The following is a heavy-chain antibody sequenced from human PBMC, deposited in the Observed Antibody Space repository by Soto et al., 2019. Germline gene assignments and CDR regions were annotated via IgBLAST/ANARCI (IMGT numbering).Heavy chain of an antibody. Sequence: SETLSLTCAVYGGSFSGYYWSWIRQPPGKGLEWIGEINHSGSTNYNPSLKSRVTISVDTSKNQFSLKLSSVTAADTAVYYCARLNVVPAAINYWYFDLWGHGTLVTVSS. CDR1: GGSFSGYY. D-gene: IGHD2-2*02. V-gene: IGHV4-34*01. CDR2: INHSGST. J-gene: IGHJ2*01. CDR3: ARLNVVPAAINYWYFDL.